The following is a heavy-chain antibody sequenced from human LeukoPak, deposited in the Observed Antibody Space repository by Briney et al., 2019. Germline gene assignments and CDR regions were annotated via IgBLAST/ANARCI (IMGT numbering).Heavy chain of an antibody. D-gene: IGHD6-19*01. CDR2: IYTSGST. CDR3: ARHVRKRGIAVAGSPGWFDP. J-gene: IGHJ5*02. Sequence: PSETLSLTCSVSGDSISSYYWSWTRQPAGKGLEWIGRIYTSGSTNYNPSLKSRVTMSVDTSKNQFSLKLSSVTAADTAVYYCARHVRKRGIAVAGSPGWFDPWGQGTLVTVSS. V-gene: IGHV4-4*07. CDR1: GDSISSYY.